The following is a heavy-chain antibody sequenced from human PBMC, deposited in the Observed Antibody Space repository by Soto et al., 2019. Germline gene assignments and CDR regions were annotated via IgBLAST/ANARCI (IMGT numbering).Heavy chain of an antibody. Sequence: EVQLVESGGGLVQPGGSLRLSCAASGLTVSSNHMSWVRQAPGKGLEWVSIMYSGGSIYYADSVKGGFTISRDNSKNTLYLQMSSLRAEDTAVYYCAGGKTVPGLFDYWGQGTLVTVSS. J-gene: IGHJ4*02. CDR2: MYSGGSI. CDR3: AGGKTVPGLFDY. D-gene: IGHD6-19*01. V-gene: IGHV3-66*01. CDR1: GLTVSSNH.